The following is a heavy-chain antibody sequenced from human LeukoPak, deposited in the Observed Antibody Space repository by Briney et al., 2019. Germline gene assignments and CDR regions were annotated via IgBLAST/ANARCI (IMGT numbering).Heavy chain of an antibody. CDR2: IWYDGRKK. CDR3: AKERLGYCSGGSCYVFDY. CDR1: GLTFSSYG. J-gene: IGHJ4*02. D-gene: IGHD2-15*01. V-gene: IGHV3-33*06. Sequence: GGSLTLSCAASGLTFSSYGMLWVRQSTGEGLEGVAVIWYDGRKKCYADSVKGRFPIPRDNSKNTLYLQMNSLRAEDTAVYYCAKERLGYCSGGSCYVFDYWGQGTLVTVSS.